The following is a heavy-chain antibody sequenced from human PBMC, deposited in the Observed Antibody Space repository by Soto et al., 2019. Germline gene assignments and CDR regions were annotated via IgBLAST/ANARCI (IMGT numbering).Heavy chain of an antibody. CDR2: IIPVFYSV. D-gene: IGHD2-15*01. J-gene: IGHJ6*01. CDR1: GGTFSRHT. V-gene: IGHV1-69*01. CDR3: ARGHFSGNSFKYYDHGMDV. Sequence: QVQLVQSGAEVKKPGSSVRVSCTASGGTFSRHTISWVRQAPGQGLEWMGGIIPVFYSVRYAQNFQGRVNITAEESTSTVYMVLSSLRSEDTAVYYCARGHFSGNSFKYYDHGMDVWGQGTTVTVSS.